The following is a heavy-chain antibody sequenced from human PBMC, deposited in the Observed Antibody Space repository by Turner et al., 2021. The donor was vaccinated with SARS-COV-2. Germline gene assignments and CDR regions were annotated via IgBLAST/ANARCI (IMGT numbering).Heavy chain of an antibody. CDR3: ASPSVDFWSGSYYGMDV. J-gene: IGHJ6*02. V-gene: IGHV4-39*01. D-gene: IGHD3-3*01. CDR1: GGSISSSSYY. Sequence: QVQLQQWGAGLLKPSETLSLTCTVSGGSISSSSYYWGWIRQPPGKGLEWIGSIYYSGSTYYNPSLKSRVTISVDTSKNQFSLKLSSVTAADTAVYYCASPSVDFWSGSYYGMDVWGQGTTVTVSS. CDR2: IYYSGST.